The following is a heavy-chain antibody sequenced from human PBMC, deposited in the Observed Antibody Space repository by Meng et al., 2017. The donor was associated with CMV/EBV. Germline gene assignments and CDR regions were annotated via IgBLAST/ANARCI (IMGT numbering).Heavy chain of an antibody. CDR1: GFTFSSYA. J-gene: IGHJ4*02. CDR2: ISYDGGNK. CDR3: ARGFSITALSDY. Sequence: GGSLRLSCAASGFTFSSYAMHWVRQAPGKGLEWVAVISYDGGNKYYADSVKGRFTISRDNSKNTLYLQMNSLRAEDTAVYYCARGFSITALSDYWGQGTLVTVSS. V-gene: IGHV3-30*04. D-gene: IGHD1-14*01.